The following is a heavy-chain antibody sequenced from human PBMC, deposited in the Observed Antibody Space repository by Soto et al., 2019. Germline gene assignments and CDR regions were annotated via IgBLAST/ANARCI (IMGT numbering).Heavy chain of an antibody. D-gene: IGHD3-3*01. CDR2: ISSSGTTI. V-gene: IGHV3-48*01. CDR1: GFTFSSYS. Sequence: EVQLVESGGGLVQPGGSLRLSCAASGFTFSSYSMNWVCQAPGKGLEWVSFISSSGTTIYYADSVKGRFTISRDNAKNSLYLQMNSLRAEDTAVYYCARIGFYDFWSGYESPMDVWGKGTTVTVSS. J-gene: IGHJ6*03. CDR3: ARIGFYDFWSGYESPMDV.